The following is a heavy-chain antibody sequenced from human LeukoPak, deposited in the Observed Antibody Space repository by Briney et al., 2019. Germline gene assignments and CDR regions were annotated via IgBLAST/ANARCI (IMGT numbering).Heavy chain of an antibody. CDR1: GFTFSSYW. D-gene: IGHD1-14*01. V-gene: IGHV3-74*01. CDR3: ARGSRRRTPFYY. J-gene: IGHJ4*02. CDR2: INSDGSST. Sequence: GGSLRLSCAASGFTFSSYWMHWVRQAPGKGLVWVSRINSDGSSTSYADSVKGRFTISRDNAKNSLYLQMNSLRAEDTAVYYCARGSRRRTPFYYWGQGTLVTVSS.